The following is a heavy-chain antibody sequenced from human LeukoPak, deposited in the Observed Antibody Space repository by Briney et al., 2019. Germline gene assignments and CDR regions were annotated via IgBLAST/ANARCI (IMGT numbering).Heavy chain of an antibody. V-gene: IGHV3-23*01. CDR3: AKDPTYCSSTSCYWYGMDV. D-gene: IGHD2-2*01. Sequence: GGSLRLSCAASRFTFSSYAMSWVRQAPGKGLEWVSAISGSGGSTYYADSVKGRFTISRDNSKNTLYLQMNSLRAEDTAVYYCAKDPTYCSSTSCYWYGMDVWGQGTTVTVSS. CDR2: ISGSGGST. CDR1: RFTFSSYA. J-gene: IGHJ6*02.